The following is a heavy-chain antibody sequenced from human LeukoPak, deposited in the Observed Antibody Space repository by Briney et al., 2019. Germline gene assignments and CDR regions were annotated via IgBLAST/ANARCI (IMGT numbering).Heavy chain of an antibody. Sequence: GSSVKVSCKASGGTFSSYAISWVRQAPGQGLEWMGWMNPNSGNTGYAQKFQGRVTITRNTSISTAYMELSSLRSEDTAVYYCARRISSGYYYYYYMDVWGKGTTVTVSS. CDR2: MNPNSGNT. J-gene: IGHJ6*03. D-gene: IGHD3-22*01. V-gene: IGHV1-8*03. CDR1: GGTFSSYA. CDR3: ARRISSGYYYYYYMDV.